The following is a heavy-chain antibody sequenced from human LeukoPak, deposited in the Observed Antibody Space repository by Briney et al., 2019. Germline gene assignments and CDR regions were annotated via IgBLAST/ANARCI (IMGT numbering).Heavy chain of an antibody. D-gene: IGHD2-21*01. Sequence: ASVKVSCKASGYNFTTDAINWVRQAPGQGLEWMGIINPIVVRTTYSQKFQGRVTMTKDTSTSTVYMELSSLRSEDTAVYYCARDPSVVLYDTILHAGYYYYGMDVWGQGTMVTVSS. V-gene: IGHV1-46*01. CDR1: GYNFTTDA. CDR3: ARDPSVVLYDTILHAGYYYYGMDV. J-gene: IGHJ6*02. CDR2: INPIVVRT.